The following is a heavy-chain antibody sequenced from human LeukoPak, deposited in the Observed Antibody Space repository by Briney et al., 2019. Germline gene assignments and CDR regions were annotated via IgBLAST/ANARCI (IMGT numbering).Heavy chain of an antibody. CDR3: ARVETIFGVVIMLGY. CDR1: GGSISSYY. V-gene: IGHV4-59*01. CDR2: IYYSGST. Sequence: SETLSLTCTVSGGSISSYYWSWIRQPPGKGLEWIGYIYYSGSTNYDPSLKSRVTISVDTSKNQFSLKLSSVTAADTAVYYCARVETIFGVVIMLGYWGQGTLVTVSS. J-gene: IGHJ4*02. D-gene: IGHD3-3*01.